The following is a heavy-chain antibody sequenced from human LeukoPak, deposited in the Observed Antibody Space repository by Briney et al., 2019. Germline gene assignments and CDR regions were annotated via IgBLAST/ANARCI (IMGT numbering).Heavy chain of an antibody. J-gene: IGHJ4*02. V-gene: IGHV1-69*05. CDR3: ARAPRGGGVIIT. Sequence: ASVKVSCKASGGTFSSYAISWVRQAPGQGLEWMGGIIPIFGTANYAQKFQGRVTITTDESTSTAYMELSSLRSEDTAVYYCARAPRGGGVIITWGQGTLVTVSS. D-gene: IGHD3-10*01. CDR1: GGTFSSYA. CDR2: IIPIFGTA.